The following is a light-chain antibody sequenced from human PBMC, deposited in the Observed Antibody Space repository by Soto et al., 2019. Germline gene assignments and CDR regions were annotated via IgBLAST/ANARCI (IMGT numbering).Light chain of an antibody. CDR1: NSNIGAGYG. CDR3: QSYDSSLSGSL. CDR2: ENK. V-gene: IGLV1-40*01. Sequence: QSVLTQPPSVSGAPGQRVTISCTGSNSNIGAGYGVHWYQQFPGTAPKLLIYENKNRPSGVPDRFSGSKSGTSASLAITGLQAEDEADYFCQSYDSSLSGSLFGGGTKVTVL. J-gene: IGLJ2*01.